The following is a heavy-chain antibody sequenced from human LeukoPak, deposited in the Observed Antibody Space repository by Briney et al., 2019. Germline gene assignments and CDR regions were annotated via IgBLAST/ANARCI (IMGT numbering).Heavy chain of an antibody. D-gene: IGHD4-17*01. V-gene: IGHV4-31*03. Sequence: SETLSLTCSVSGGSISSGNSYWSWLRQHPEKGLEWIGYIYYSGSSYYNPSLKSRVTILVDTSKNQFSVKLTSVTAADTAVYYCARYGDYAFDYWGQGTLVTVSS. J-gene: IGHJ4*02. CDR3: ARYGDYAFDY. CDR2: IYYSGSS. CDR1: GGSISSGNSY.